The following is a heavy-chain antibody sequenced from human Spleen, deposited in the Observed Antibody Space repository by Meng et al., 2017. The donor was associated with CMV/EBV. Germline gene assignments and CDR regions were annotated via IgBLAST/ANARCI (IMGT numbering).Heavy chain of an antibody. CDR3: ARRIQPYYFDY. V-gene: IGHV3-30*04. Sequence: LSCAASGFTFRSYAMHWVRQAPGKGLEWVAVISYDGSNKYYADSVKGRFTISRDDSKNTLYLQMNSLRAEDTAVYYCARRIQPYYFDYWGQGALVTVSS. CDR1: GFTFRSYA. J-gene: IGHJ4*02. CDR2: ISYDGSNK. D-gene: IGHD5-18*01.